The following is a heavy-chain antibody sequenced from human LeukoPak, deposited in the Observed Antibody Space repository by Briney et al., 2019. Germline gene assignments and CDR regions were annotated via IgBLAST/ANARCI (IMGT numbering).Heavy chain of an antibody. CDR2: INHSGST. J-gene: IGHJ4*02. V-gene: IGHV4-34*01. D-gene: IGHD5-18*01. CDR3: ARPLRGYSYGYYY. Sequence: PSETLSLTCAVYGGSFSGYYWSWIRQPPGKGLEWIGEINHSGSTNYNPSLKSRVTISVDTSKNQFSLKLSSVTAADTAVYYCARPLRGYSYGYYYWGQGTLSPSPQ. CDR1: GGSFSGYY.